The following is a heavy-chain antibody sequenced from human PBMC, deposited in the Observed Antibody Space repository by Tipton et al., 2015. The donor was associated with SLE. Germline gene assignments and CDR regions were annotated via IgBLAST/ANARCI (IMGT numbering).Heavy chain of an antibody. J-gene: IGHJ4*02. CDR3: ARGRYDSSGYRGYFDY. CDR2: IYYSGST. CDR1: GGSISSHY. V-gene: IGHV4-59*11. Sequence: TLSLTCTVSGGSISSHYWSWIRQPPGKGLEWIGYIYYSGSTNYNPSLKSRVTISVDTSKNQFSLKLSSVTAADTAVYYCARGRYDSSGYRGYFDYWGQGTLVTVSS. D-gene: IGHD3-22*01.